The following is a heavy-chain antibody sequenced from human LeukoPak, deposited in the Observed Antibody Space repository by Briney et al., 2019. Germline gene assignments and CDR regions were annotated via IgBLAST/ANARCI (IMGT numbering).Heavy chain of an antibody. Sequence: GGSLRLSCAASGFTFSSYWMHWVRQAPGKGLVWVSRINSDGSSTSYADSVKGRFTISRDNAKNTLYLQMNSLRAEDTAVYYCASPRDDGDYYFDYWGQGTLATVSS. V-gene: IGHV3-74*01. CDR1: GFTFSSYW. J-gene: IGHJ4*02. CDR2: INSDGSST. CDR3: ASPRDDGDYYFDY. D-gene: IGHD4-17*01.